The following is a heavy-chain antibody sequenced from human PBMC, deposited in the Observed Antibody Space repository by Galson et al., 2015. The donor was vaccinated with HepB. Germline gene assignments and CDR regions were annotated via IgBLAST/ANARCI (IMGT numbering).Heavy chain of an antibody. D-gene: IGHD2-15*01. CDR3: ARGALVVVVGATQNNWFDP. J-gene: IGHJ5*02. CDR1: GYTFSSFS. Sequence: QSGAEVKKPGASVKVSCKAYGYTFSSFSITWVRQAPGQGLEWMGWISPYKRYTDYAQKLQGRVTMTADTSTSTAYMELRSLRSDDTAVYYCARGALVVVVGATQNNWFDPWGQGTLVTVSS. CDR2: ISPYKRYT. V-gene: IGHV1-18*01.